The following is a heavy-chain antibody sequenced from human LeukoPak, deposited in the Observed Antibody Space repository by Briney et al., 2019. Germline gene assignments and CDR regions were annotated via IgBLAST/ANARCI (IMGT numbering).Heavy chain of an antibody. J-gene: IGHJ5*01. CDR2: ISAYNGNT. Sequence: ASVKVSCKASGYTFTSYGISWVRQAPGQGLEWMGWISAYNGNTNYAQKLQGRVTMTTDTSTSTAYMELRSLRSDDTAVYYCARDSIYSSSWYFLGGPGNHKHNWFDPWGQGTMVTVSS. V-gene: IGHV1-18*01. CDR1: GYTFTSYG. CDR3: ARDSIYSSSWYFLGGPGNHKHNWFDP. D-gene: IGHD6-13*01.